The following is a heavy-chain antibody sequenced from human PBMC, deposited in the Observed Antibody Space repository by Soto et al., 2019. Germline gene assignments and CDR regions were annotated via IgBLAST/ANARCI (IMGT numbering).Heavy chain of an antibody. V-gene: IGHV1-69*06. CDR2: IIPMSGRS. CDR3: ALGSDYLFDP. D-gene: IGHD4-17*01. CDR1: GGTFSTYA. J-gene: IGHJ5*02. Sequence: QIQLVQSGAEVKKPGSSVKVSCKASGGTFSTYAISWVRQAPGQGLEWMGGIIPMSGRSTYAQKFQDRVTITAQKSTTTPYMELSSLRSEDTAVYYCALGSDYLFDPWGRGTLVTVSS.